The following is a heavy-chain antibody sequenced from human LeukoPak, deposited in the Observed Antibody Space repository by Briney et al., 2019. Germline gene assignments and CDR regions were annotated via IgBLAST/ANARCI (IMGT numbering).Heavy chain of an antibody. V-gene: IGHV3-48*02. J-gene: IGHJ3*02. D-gene: IGHD2/OR15-2a*01. Sequence: GGSLRLSCAASGFTFSSNGMNWVRQAPGKGLEWVSYISSGSSTIYYADSVKGRFTISRDNGKNSLYVQMNSLRDEDTAVYYCARTSMRAFDIWGQGTMVTVSS. CDR3: ARTSMRAFDI. CDR2: ISSGSSTI. CDR1: GFTFSSNG.